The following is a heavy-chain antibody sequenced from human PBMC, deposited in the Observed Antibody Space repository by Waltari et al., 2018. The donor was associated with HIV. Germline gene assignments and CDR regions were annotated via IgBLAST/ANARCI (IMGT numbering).Heavy chain of an antibody. J-gene: IGHJ6*02. CDR1: GFTFTTYA. Sequence: QVQLVESGGGVVQPGRSLSLSCAASGFTFTTYAMSWVRQAPGKGLECVAVISYDGSNKYYADSVKGRFTISRDNSKNTLYLQMNSLRAEDTAVYYCARDSSGYYYVGYGMDVWGQGTTVTVSS. D-gene: IGHD3-22*01. CDR3: ARDSSGYYYVGYGMDV. V-gene: IGHV3-30*01. CDR2: ISYDGSNK.